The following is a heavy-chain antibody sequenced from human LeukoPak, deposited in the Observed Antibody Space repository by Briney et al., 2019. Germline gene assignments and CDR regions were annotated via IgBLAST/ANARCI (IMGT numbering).Heavy chain of an antibody. V-gene: IGHV3-30*02. CDR1: GFTFSSYG. Sequence: GGSLRLSCAASGFTFSSYGMHWVRQAPGKGLEWVACIRYDGSNKYYADSVKGRFTISRDNSKNTVYLQMNSLRAEDTAVYYYAKGAPLHCSSTSCYYYYYMDVWGKGTTVTVSS. CDR2: IRYDGSNK. D-gene: IGHD2-2*01. J-gene: IGHJ6*03. CDR3: AKGAPLHCSSTSCYYYYYMDV.